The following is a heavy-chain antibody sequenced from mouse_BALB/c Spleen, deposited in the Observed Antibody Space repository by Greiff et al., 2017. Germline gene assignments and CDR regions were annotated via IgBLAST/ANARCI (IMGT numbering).Heavy chain of an antibody. J-gene: IGHJ4*01. V-gene: IGHV1S34*01. CDR2: ISCYNGAT. D-gene: IGHD4-1*01. CDR3: ARWDCDAMDY. Sequence: LVKTGASVKISCKASGYSFTGYYMHWVKQSHGKSLEWIGYISCYNGATSYNQKFKGKATFTVDTSSSTAYMQFNGLTSEDSAVYYCARWDCDAMDYWGQGTSVTVSS. CDR1: GYSFTGYY.